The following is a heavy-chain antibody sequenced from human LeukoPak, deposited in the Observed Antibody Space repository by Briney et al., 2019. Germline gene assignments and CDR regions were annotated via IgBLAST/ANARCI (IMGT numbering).Heavy chain of an antibody. CDR1: GGSISGYY. Sequence: SETLSLTCNVSGGSISGYYWSWIRQPAGKGLKWIGRIYSSGTTNYNPSLKSRLTMSVDTSKNQFSLELSSVTAAEPGGYFCARGGGRQLATSHSYFDYWGQGILVPVSS. CDR3: ARGGGRQLATSHSYFDY. V-gene: IGHV4-4*07. D-gene: IGHD2-15*01. J-gene: IGHJ4*02. CDR2: IYSSGTT.